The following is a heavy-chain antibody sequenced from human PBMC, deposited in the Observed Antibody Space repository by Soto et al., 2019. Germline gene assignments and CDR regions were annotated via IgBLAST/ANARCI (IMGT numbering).Heavy chain of an antibody. CDR1: GFTFSSYA. J-gene: IGHJ4*02. Sequence: GGSLRLSCAASGFTFSSYAMSWVRQAPGKGLEWVSAISGSGGSTYYADSVKGRFTISRDNSKNTLYLQMNSLRAEDTAVYYCARLGLGITGTGVYWGQGTLVTVSS. D-gene: IGHD1-7*01. CDR2: ISGSGGST. V-gene: IGHV3-23*01. CDR3: ARLGLGITGTGVY.